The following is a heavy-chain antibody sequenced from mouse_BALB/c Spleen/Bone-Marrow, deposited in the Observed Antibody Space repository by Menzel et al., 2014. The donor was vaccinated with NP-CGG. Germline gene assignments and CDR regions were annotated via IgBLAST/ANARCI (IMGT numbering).Heavy chain of an antibody. CDR1: GFTFTDYY. CDR2: IRNKANGYTT. J-gene: IGHJ2*01. V-gene: IGHV7-3*02. Sequence: EVKLMESGGGLVQPGGSLILSCTPSGFTFTDYYMSWVRQPPGKALEWLGFIRNKANGYTTEYSASVKGRFTISRDNSQSILYLQMNTLRAEDSATYYCARDRGLTYFDYWGQGTTLTVSS. D-gene: IGHD2-4*01. CDR3: ARDRGLTYFDY.